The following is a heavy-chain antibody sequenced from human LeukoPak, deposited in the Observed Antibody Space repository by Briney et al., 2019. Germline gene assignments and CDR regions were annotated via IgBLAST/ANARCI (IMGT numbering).Heavy chain of an antibody. CDR2: IKQDGSEK. Sequence: TGGSLRLSCTASGFTFSRYWMSWVRQAPGKGLEWVANIKQDGSEKFYVDSVKGRFTISRDNAKNSLYLQINSLRAEDTAVYYCARAGGVAATGTNWFDPWGQGTLVTVSS. V-gene: IGHV3-7*01. D-gene: IGHD6-13*01. J-gene: IGHJ5*02. CDR1: GFTFSRYW. CDR3: ARAGGVAATGTNWFDP.